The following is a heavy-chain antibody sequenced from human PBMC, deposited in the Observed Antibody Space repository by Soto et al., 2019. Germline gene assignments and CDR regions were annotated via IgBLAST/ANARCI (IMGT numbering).Heavy chain of an antibody. Sequence: SVKVSCKASGGSFSSFAFSWVRQAPGQGLEWMGGIIPMFGSANYAQKFQGRVTITADESTSTAYMELSSLRSEDTAVYYCARDRGYYDSSGYYPEEYFQHWGQGTLVTVSS. CDR2: IIPMFGSA. V-gene: IGHV1-69*13. D-gene: IGHD3-22*01. CDR3: ARDRGYYDSSGYYPEEYFQH. J-gene: IGHJ1*01. CDR1: GGSFSSFA.